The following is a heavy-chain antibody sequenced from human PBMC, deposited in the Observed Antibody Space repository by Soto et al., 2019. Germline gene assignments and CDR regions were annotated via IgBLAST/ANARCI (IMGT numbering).Heavy chain of an antibody. V-gene: IGHV4-34*01. CDR1: GGSFSGYY. Sequence: SETLSLTCAVYGGSFSGYYWSWIRQPPGKGLEWIGEINHSGSTNYNPSLKSRVTISVDTSKNQFSLKLSSVTAADTAVYYCARGNTIFGVVIMGYFDYWGQGTLVTVSS. D-gene: IGHD3-3*01. J-gene: IGHJ4*02. CDR3: ARGNTIFGVVIMGYFDY. CDR2: INHSGST.